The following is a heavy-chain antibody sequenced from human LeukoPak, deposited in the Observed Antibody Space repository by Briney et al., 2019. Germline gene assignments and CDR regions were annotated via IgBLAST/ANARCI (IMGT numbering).Heavy chain of an antibody. V-gene: IGHV5-51*01. CDR2: IYPGDSDT. CDR1: GYSFTTYW. Sequence: GESLKISCKGLGYSFTTYWIGWVRQMPGAGLEWMGIIYPGDSDTRYSPSFQGQVTISTDKSISSAYLHWSSLKASDTAMYYCARYTVTHAFDIWGQGTMVTVSS. D-gene: IGHD4-11*01. CDR3: ARYTVTHAFDI. J-gene: IGHJ3*02.